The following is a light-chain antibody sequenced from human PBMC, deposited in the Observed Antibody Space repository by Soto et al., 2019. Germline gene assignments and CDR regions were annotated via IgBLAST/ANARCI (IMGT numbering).Light chain of an antibody. V-gene: IGKV3-20*01. CDR2: AAS. CDR3: QQYGSA. CDR1: QNIARN. Sequence: EIVMTQSPSTLSVSPGERASLSCRASQNIARNLAWYQHNPGQAPRLLIYAASTRATGIPDRFSGSGSETDFTLTISRLEPEDFAVYYCQQYGSAFGQGTKVDIK. J-gene: IGKJ1*01.